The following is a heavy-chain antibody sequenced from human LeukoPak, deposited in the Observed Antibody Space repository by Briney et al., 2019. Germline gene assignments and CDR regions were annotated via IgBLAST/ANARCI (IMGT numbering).Heavy chain of an antibody. Sequence: VGSLRLSCAASGLTFSNAWMNWVRQAPGKGLEWVAHIKSETNGGTADYAAAVEGRFTISRDDSKNTLYLQMNSLKIEDTAVYFCTTNPGTWGDFWGQGSLVTVSS. CDR3: TTNPGTWGDF. J-gene: IGHJ4*02. CDR1: GLTFSNAW. CDR2: IKSETNGGTA. V-gene: IGHV3-15*07. D-gene: IGHD7-27*01.